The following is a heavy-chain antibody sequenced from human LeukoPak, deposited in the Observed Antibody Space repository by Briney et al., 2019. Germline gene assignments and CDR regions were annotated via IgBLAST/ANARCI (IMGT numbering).Heavy chain of an antibody. D-gene: IGHD6-25*01. Sequence: SETLSLTCSVSGGSINTYYWSCIRQPAGKGLEWIGRIHSSRSTHYNPSLKSRVTMYLDTYKNQFSLKLPSVTAADTAVYYCARDSGFFDYWGQGTLVTVTS. CDR2: IHSSRST. CDR3: ARDSGFFDY. CDR1: GGSINTYY. V-gene: IGHV4-4*07. J-gene: IGHJ4*02.